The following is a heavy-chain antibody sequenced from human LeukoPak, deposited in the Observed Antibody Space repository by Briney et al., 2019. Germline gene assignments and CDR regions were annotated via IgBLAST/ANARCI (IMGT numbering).Heavy chain of an antibody. V-gene: IGHV4-59*08. Sequence: PSETLSLTCAVYGGSLSGYYWSWIRQPPGKGLECLGYIYSSGGTAYNPSLKSRLTISIDTSKNQFSLTLTSVTAADTAIYYCARHVYGKGMYVWGKGTTVTVSS. D-gene: IGHD4-17*01. CDR3: ARHVYGKGMYV. J-gene: IGHJ6*04. CDR1: GGSLSGYY. CDR2: IYSSGGT.